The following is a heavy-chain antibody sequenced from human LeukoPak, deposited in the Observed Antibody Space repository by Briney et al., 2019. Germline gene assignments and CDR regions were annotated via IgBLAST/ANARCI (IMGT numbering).Heavy chain of an antibody. CDR3: ARQSFTIFGAVTNFDY. CDR1: GGSISSYY. CDR2: IYYSGST. V-gene: IGHV4-59*08. J-gene: IGHJ4*02. D-gene: IGHD3-3*01. Sequence: SETLSLTCTVSGGSISSYYWSWIRQPPGKGLEWIGYIYYSGSTNYNPSLKSRVTISVDTSKNQFSLKLSSVTAADTAVYYCARQSFTIFGAVTNFDYWGQGTLVTVSS.